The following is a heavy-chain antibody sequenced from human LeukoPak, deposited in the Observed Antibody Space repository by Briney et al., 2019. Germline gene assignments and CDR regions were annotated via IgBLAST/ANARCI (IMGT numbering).Heavy chain of an antibody. CDR1: GFTFGDYA. V-gene: IGHV3-49*04. Sequence: GGSLRLSCTASGFTFGDYAMSWVRQAPGKGLEWVAFIRSKAYGRTTEYAASVKGRFTISRDDSNSIAYLQMNSLKTEDTAVYYCTRDLCSSTSCYAPFDYWGQGTLVTVSS. CDR3: TRDLCSSTSCYAPFDY. J-gene: IGHJ4*02. CDR2: IRSKAYGRTT. D-gene: IGHD2-2*01.